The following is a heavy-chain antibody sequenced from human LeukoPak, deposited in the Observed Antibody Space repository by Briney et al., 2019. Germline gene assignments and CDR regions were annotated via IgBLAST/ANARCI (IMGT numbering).Heavy chain of an antibody. CDR3: ARRRLLWFGESPGGFDP. CDR2: IYYSGST. J-gene: IGHJ5*02. D-gene: IGHD3-10*01. V-gene: IGHV4-59*08. Sequence: SETLSLTCTVSGGSISSYYWSWIRQPPGKGLEWIGYIYYSGSTNYNPSLKSRVTISVDTSKNQFSLKLSSVTAADTAVYYCARRRLLWFGESPGGFDPWGQGTLVTVSS. CDR1: GGSISSYY.